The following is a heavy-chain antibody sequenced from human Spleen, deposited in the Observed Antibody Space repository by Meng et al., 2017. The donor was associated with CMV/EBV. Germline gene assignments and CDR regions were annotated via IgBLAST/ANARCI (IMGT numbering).Heavy chain of an antibody. V-gene: IGHV4-39*07. Sequence: SETLSLTCSVSGGSISSSSYYWGWIRQPPGKGLEWIGSLYQSGSTFYNPSLKSRVTISVDTSKNQFSLKLTSVTAADTAVYYCARAGGFGSYSGMDVWGQGTTVTVSS. J-gene: IGHJ6*02. D-gene: IGHD3-10*01. CDR2: LYQSGST. CDR1: GGSISSSSYY. CDR3: ARAGGFGSYSGMDV.